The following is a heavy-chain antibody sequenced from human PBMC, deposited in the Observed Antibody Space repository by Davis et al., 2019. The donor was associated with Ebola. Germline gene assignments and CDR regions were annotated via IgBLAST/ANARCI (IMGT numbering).Heavy chain of an antibody. J-gene: IGHJ4*02. CDR1: GFTFSRNN. D-gene: IGHD6-19*01. CDR3: ATTPQYSSGQNKPFDY. CDR2: IRHDGSNK. Sequence: GESLKISCAASGFTFSRNNMHWVRQAPGKGLEWVAFIRHDGSNKYYADSVKGRFTISRDNSKNTLYLQMNSLRAEDTAVYYCATTPQYSSGQNKPFDYWGQGTLVTVSS. V-gene: IGHV3-30*02.